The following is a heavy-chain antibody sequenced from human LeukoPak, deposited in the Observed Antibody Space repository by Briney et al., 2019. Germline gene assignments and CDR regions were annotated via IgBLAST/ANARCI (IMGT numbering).Heavy chain of an antibody. J-gene: IGHJ4*02. CDR2: VRGSGVRT. CDR3: AKGGGVTPFYYFDY. D-gene: IGHD2-21*02. V-gene: IGHV3-23*01. CDR1: GFTFSSFG. Sequence: PGGPLRLSCAASGFTFSSFGMIWVRQAPGKGLEWVSAVRGSGVRTYYADSVKGRFTISRDKSNNTVYLQMSSLRAEDTDVYYCAKGGGVTPFYYFDYWGQGTLVTVSS.